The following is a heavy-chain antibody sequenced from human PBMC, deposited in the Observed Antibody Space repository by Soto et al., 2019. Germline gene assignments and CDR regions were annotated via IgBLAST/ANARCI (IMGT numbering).Heavy chain of an antibody. J-gene: IGHJ4*02. CDR1: GFTFTNYA. CDR3: AKDAGASSSWPQPVYY. D-gene: IGHD6-13*01. V-gene: IGHV3-23*01. Sequence: GGSLRLSCEASGFTFTNYAMNWVRQAPGKGLEWVSSVSNRGDSTNYADSVTGRFTISRDNSKNTVYLQMNSLRAEDTAVYYCAKDAGASSSWPQPVYYWGQGTLVTVSS. CDR2: VSNRGDST.